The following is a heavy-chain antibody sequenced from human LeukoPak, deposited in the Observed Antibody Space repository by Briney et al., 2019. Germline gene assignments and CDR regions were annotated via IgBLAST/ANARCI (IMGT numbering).Heavy chain of an antibody. V-gene: IGHV3-74*01. J-gene: IGHJ4*02. CDR2: ICPDGTVT. CDR1: GFTFSTYC. Sequence: SGGSLRPSCAASGFTFSTYCMHWVRQAPGKGPMWVSRICPDGTVTNYADSVKARFIISRDNARNTVYLQMNSLRVEDTAVYYCVRDFRSADYWGQGTLVTVSS. CDR3: VRDFRSADY.